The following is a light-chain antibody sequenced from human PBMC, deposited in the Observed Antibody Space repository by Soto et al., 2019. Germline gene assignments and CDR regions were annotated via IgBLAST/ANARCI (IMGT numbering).Light chain of an antibody. CDR3: QQYNNWPPYT. CDR1: QSVSNN. J-gene: IGKJ2*01. V-gene: IGKV3-15*01. CDR2: GAS. Sequence: DIVMTQSPATLSVSPGERATLSCRASQSVSNNLAWYQQKPGQAPRLLIYGASTRAAGIPARFSGSGSGTEFTLTISSLQSEDFAVYCCQQYNNWPPYTFGQGTKLEIK.